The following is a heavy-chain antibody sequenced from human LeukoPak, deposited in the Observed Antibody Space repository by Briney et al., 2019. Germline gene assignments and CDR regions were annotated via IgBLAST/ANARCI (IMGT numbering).Heavy chain of an antibody. D-gene: IGHD3-10*01. J-gene: IGHJ4*02. CDR1: GGSINTQY. Sequence: SETLSLTCTVSGGSINTQYWSWIRQPAGKGLEWIGRIYSSGSTNYNTSLMTRLTMSVDTSKNQISLNLHSVTAADTAVYYCARDLIHGSGTYFNPLGYWGLGILVTVSS. CDR3: ARDLIHGSGTYFNPLGY. V-gene: IGHV4-4*07. CDR2: IYSSGST.